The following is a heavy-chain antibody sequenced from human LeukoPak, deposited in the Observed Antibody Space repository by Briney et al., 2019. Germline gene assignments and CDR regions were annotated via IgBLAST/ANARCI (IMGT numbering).Heavy chain of an antibody. D-gene: IGHD1-26*01. CDR3: VRVVGNWFDP. Sequence: GGSLRLSCSASGFTFSSYAMHWVRQAPGKGLEYVSAISSNGGSTYYADSVKGRFTIPRDDSKNTLYLQMSSLRAEDTAVYYCVRVVGNWFDPWGQGTLVTVSS. V-gene: IGHV3-64D*06. CDR2: ISSNGGST. J-gene: IGHJ5*02. CDR1: GFTFSSYA.